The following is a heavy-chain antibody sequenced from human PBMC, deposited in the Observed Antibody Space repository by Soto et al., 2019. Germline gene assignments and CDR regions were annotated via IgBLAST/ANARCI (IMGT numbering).Heavy chain of an antibody. Sequence: PSETLSLTCIVSRDSISNYYWSWIRQPPGKGLEWIGYISASGSTNYSPSLKSRVTTAADTSKNQLSLKLTSVNAADTAIYYCARTPNDFLGRFVGYYFDFWGQGTLVTVSS. V-gene: IGHV4-59*01. CDR3: ARTPNDFLGRFVGYYFDF. J-gene: IGHJ4*02. CDR2: ISASGST. D-gene: IGHD3-3*01. CDR1: RDSISNYY.